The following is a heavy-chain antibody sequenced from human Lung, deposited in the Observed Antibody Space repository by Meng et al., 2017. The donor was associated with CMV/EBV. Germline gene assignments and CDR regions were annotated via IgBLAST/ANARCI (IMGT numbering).Heavy chain of an antibody. CDR3: ARDLGDGSNYYYFYF. D-gene: IGHD5-24*01. CDR2: IKQDGSEK. J-gene: IGHJ4*01. Sequence: GESLKISCAASGFTFSIYWMSWVRQAPGKGLEWVANIKQDGSEKYYVDSVEGRFTISRDNAKNSLYLQINSLRAEDAAIYYCARDLGDGSNYYYFYFWGHGTLVTVSS. V-gene: IGHV3-7*01. CDR1: GFTFSIYW.